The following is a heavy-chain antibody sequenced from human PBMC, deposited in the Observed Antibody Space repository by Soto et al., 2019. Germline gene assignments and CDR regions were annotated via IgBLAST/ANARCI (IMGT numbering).Heavy chain of an antibody. CDR1: GGSISSGGYY. J-gene: IGHJ4*02. CDR2: IYYSGST. D-gene: IGHD6-13*01. V-gene: IGHV4-31*03. Sequence: SETLSLTCTVSGGSISSGGYYWSWIRQHPGKGLEWIGYIYYSGSTYYNPSLKSRVTISVDTSKNQFSLKLSSVTAADTAVHYCARSPKSSSWPFDYWGQGTLVTV. CDR3: ARSPKSSSWPFDY.